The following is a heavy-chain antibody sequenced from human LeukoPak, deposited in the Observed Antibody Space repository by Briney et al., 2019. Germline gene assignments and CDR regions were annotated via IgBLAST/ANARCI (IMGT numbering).Heavy chain of an antibody. CDR2: ISGSGGST. D-gene: IGHD1-26*01. Sequence: PGGSLRLSCAASGFTFSSYAMSWVRQAPGKGLEWVSAISGSGGSTYYADSVKGRFTISRDNSKNTLYLQMNSLRAEDTAVYYCAKVREMYSGSYWLRYFDYWGQGTLVTVSS. V-gene: IGHV3-23*01. CDR3: AKVREMYSGSYWLRYFDY. CDR1: GFTFSSYA. J-gene: IGHJ4*02.